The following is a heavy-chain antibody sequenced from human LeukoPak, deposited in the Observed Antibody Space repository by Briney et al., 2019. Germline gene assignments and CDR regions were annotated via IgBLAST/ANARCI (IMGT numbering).Heavy chain of an antibody. CDR1: GGSISGYS. Sequence: SETLSLTCTVSGGSISGYSWTWIRQPPGQGLEWIGYFHNSRTTSYNPSLTGRVIISVDTAMDQISLKLNSVTAADTAVYYCARRGPLNWFDRWGQGTLVTVSS. CDR3: ARRGPLNWFDR. V-gene: IGHV4-59*08. J-gene: IGHJ5*02. CDR2: FHNSRTT.